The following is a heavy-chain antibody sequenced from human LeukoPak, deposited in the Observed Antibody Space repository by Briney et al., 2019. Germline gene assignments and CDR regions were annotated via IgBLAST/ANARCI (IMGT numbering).Heavy chain of an antibody. CDR2: INPNSGGT. Sequence: ASVKVSCKASGYTFTGYYMHWVRQAPGQGLEWMGWINPNSGGTNYAQKFQGRVTMTRDTSISTAYMELSRLRSDDTAVYYCARGNYYDSRYYYYYYGMDLWGQGTTVTVSS. CDR1: GYTFTGYY. V-gene: IGHV1-2*02. D-gene: IGHD3-22*01. CDR3: ARGNYYDSRYYYYYYGMDL. J-gene: IGHJ6*02.